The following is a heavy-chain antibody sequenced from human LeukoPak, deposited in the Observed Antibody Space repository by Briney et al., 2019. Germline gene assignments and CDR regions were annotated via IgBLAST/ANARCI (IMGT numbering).Heavy chain of an antibody. Sequence: PGGSLRLSCAASGFTFSSYSMNWVRQAPGKGLEWVSSISSSSSYIYYADSVKGRFTISRDNAKNSLYLQMNSLRAEDTAVYYCARAECSGGSCYFDYWGQRTLVTVSS. V-gene: IGHV3-21*01. CDR2: ISSSSSYI. D-gene: IGHD2-15*01. CDR1: GFTFSSYS. CDR3: ARAECSGGSCYFDY. J-gene: IGHJ4*02.